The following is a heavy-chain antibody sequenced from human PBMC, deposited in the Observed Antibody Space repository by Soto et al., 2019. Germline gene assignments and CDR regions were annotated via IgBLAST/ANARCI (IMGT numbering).Heavy chain of an antibody. CDR2: IYPGDSDT. J-gene: IGHJ6*02. V-gene: IGHV5-51*01. Sequence: PGESLKISCKGSGYTFTNYWIGWVRQMPGKGLEWMGIIYPGDSDTKYSPAFQGQVTISADRSITTTYRQWSSLKASDTAIYYCAASIFYYGLDVWGPGTTVTVSS. CDR1: GYTFTNYW. CDR3: AASIFYYGLDV.